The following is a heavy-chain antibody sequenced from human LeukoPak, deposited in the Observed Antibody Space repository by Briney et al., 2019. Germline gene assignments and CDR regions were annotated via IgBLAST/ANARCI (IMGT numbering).Heavy chain of an antibody. CDR2: IIPIFGTA. CDR3: ARVQSPRWELPDFDY. V-gene: IGHV1-69*13. J-gene: IGHJ4*02. D-gene: IGHD1-26*01. Sequence: GASVKVSCKASGGTFSSYAISWVRQAPGQGLEWMGGIIPIFGTANYAQKFQGRVTITADESTSTAYMELRSLRSDDTAVYYCARVQSPRWELPDFDYWGQGTLVTVSS. CDR1: GGTFSSYA.